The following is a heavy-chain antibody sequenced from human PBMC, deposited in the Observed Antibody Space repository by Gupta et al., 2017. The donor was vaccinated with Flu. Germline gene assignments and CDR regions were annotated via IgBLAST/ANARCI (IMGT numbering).Heavy chain of an antibody. V-gene: IGHV3-23*01. CDR1: GFTFTNYA. J-gene: IGHJ3*02. CDR3: AKGAHWAFEI. D-gene: IGHD1-1*01. CDR2: VAGGVSNS. Sequence: EVQLLESGGGWAQLGGCLGLSRATSGFTFTNYAMRWVRQAPGKGLGWVATVAGGVSNSSYAASVKGRFTISGDSSKKTVYLQMNSLRVEDTAIYYCAKGAHWAFEIWCQGTMVTVSS.